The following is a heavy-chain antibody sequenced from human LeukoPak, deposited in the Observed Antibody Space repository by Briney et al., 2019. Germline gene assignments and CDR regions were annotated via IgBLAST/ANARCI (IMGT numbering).Heavy chain of an antibody. V-gene: IGHV4-34*01. Sequence: PSETLSLTCAVYGGSFSGYYWSWIRQPPGKGLEWIGEINHSGSTNYNPSLKSRVTISVDTSKNQFSLKLSSVTAADTAVYYCAVTGVHRGCSGGSCNYYCGYWGQGTLVTVSS. CDR1: GGSFSGYY. D-gene: IGHD2-15*01. CDR2: INHSGST. J-gene: IGHJ4*02. CDR3: AVTGVHRGCSGGSCNYYCGY.